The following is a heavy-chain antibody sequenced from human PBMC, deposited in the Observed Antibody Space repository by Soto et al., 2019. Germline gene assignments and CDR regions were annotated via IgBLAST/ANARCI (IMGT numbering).Heavy chain of an antibody. Sequence: QVQLVQSGAEVKKPGSSVKVSCKASGGTFSSYTISWVRQAPGQGLEWMGRIIPILGIANYAQKFQGRVTITADKSTSTAYMALSSLRSEDTAVYYCARGRVGATFVHYFDYWGQGTLVTVSS. CDR2: IIPILGIA. CDR1: GGTFSSYT. CDR3: ARGRVGATFVHYFDY. J-gene: IGHJ4*02. D-gene: IGHD1-26*01. V-gene: IGHV1-69*02.